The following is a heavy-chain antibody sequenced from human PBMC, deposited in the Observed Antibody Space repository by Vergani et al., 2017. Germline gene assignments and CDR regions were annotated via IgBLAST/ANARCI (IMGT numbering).Heavy chain of an antibody. Sequence: QVQLQESGPGLVRPSETLSLTCTVSGGSLSGYYWNWIRQTPGEGLEWIGYVEDSGYFNYNPSLKTRVSMSSDTSNNQFSLMLSSVTVADTAVYYCARGHDSSGYYYDYWGQGTLVTVSS. CDR2: VEDSGYF. CDR3: ARGHDSSGYYYDY. CDR1: GGSLSGYY. D-gene: IGHD3-22*01. V-gene: IGHV4-59*01. J-gene: IGHJ4*02.